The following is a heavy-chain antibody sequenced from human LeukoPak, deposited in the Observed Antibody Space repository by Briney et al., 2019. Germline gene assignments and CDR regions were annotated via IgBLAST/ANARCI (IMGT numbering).Heavy chain of an antibody. Sequence: PSDTLSLTCSVSGGSIRCCFWRWIRQPPAREVAWIGYIYYSGSPNYNPSLKSRVTISVEPSKNQFSLKLSSVTAADTAVYSCARHPTLTAFDYWGQGTLVTVSS. CDR2: IYYSGSP. J-gene: IGHJ4*02. V-gene: IGHV4-59*08. CDR1: GGSIRCCF. CDR3: ARHPTLTAFDY.